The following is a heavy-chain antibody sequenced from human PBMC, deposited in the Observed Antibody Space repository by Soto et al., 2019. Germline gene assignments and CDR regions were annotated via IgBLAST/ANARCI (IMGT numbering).Heavy chain of an antibody. D-gene: IGHD3-3*01. Sequence: PSETLSLTCTVSGASISSSSYYWGWIRQPPGKGLEWIGSIYYSGSTYYNPSLKSRVTISVDTSKNQFSLKLSSVTAADTAVYYCASYYDFWSGYTYYFDYWGQGTLVTVSS. V-gene: IGHV4-39*01. CDR3: ASYYDFWSGYTYYFDY. CDR2: IYYSGST. J-gene: IGHJ4*02. CDR1: GASISSSSYY.